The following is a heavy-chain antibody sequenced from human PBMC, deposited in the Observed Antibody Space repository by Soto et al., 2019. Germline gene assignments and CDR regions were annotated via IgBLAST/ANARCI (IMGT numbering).Heavy chain of an antibody. D-gene: IGHD3-22*01. CDR3: ARLGGYYQSLDT. CDR2: VYYTGTT. J-gene: IGHJ5*02. V-gene: IGHV4-59*08. CDR1: GGSIDSYY. Sequence: QVQLQESGPGLVKPSETLSLTCTVSGGSIDSYYWTWIRQPPGKGLEWIGYVYYTGTTTYSPSLKSRVTLSVDTTMNQISLKLSSVTAAATAFYYCARLGGYYQSLDTWGQGTLVTVSS.